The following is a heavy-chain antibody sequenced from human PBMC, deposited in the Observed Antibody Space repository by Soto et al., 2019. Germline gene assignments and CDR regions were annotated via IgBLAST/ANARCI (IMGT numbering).Heavy chain of an antibody. Sequence: GGSLRLSCAASGFTFSNAWMNWVRQAPGKGLEWVGRIKSKTDGGTTDYAAPVKGRFTISRDDSKNTLYLQMNSLKTEDTAVYYCTTDPIRRDGYNWAGYYYGMDVWGQGTTVTVSS. J-gene: IGHJ6*02. D-gene: IGHD5-12*01. CDR3: TTDPIRRDGYNWAGYYYGMDV. CDR1: GFTFSNAW. V-gene: IGHV3-15*07. CDR2: IKSKTDGGTT.